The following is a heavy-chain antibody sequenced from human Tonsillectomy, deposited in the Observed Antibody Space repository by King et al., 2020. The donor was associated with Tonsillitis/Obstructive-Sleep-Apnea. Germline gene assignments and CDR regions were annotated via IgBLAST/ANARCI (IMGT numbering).Heavy chain of an antibody. CDR2: IYYSGST. J-gene: IGHJ4*02. Sequence: QLQESGPGLVKPSETLSLTCTVSGGSISSYYWSWIRQPPGKGLEWIGYIYYSGSTNYNPSLKSRVTISVDTSKNQFSLKLSSVTAADTAMYYCAITIAVAGTRGFDYWGQGTLVTVSS. V-gene: IGHV4-59*01. D-gene: IGHD6-19*01. CDR1: GGSISSYY. CDR3: AITIAVAGTRGFDY.